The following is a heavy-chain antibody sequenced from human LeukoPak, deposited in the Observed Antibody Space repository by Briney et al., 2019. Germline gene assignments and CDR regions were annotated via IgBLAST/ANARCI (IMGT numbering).Heavy chain of an antibody. J-gene: IGHJ4*02. CDR1: GGSISSGDYY. CDR2: IYYSGST. V-gene: IGHV4-30-4*01. Sequence: SETLSLTCTVSGGSISSGDYYWSWIRQPPGKGLEWIGYIYYSGSTYYNPSLKSRVTISVDTSKNQFSLKLSSVTAADTAVYYCAREGKQQLVPRYWGQGTLVTVSS. D-gene: IGHD6-13*01. CDR3: AREGKQQLVPRY.